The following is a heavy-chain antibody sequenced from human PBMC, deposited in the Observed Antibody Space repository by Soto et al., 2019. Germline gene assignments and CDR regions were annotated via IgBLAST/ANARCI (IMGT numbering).Heavy chain of an antibody. D-gene: IGHD1-26*01. V-gene: IGHV1-69*01. CDR3: ARDGGRHSGGIDY. J-gene: IGHJ4*02. CDR2: IIPSFGTA. Sequence: QVQLVQSGAEVKKPGSSVKVSCKASGGTFSSYSLNWLRQAPGQGLEWMGDIIPSFGTANYAQKFQGRVTITAYESTSTAYMELSSLRSEDTAVYYCARDGGRHSGGIDYWGQGTLVTVSS. CDR1: GGTFSSYS.